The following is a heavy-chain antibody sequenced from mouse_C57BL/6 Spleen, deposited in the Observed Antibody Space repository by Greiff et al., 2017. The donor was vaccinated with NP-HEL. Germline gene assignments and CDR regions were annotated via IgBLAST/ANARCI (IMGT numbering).Heavy chain of an antibody. J-gene: IGHJ4*01. CDR1: GYTFTSYW. V-gene: IGHV1-52*01. Sequence: QVQLQQSGAELVRPGSSVKLSCKASGYTFTSYWMHWVKQRPIQGLEWIGNIDPSDSETHYNQKFKDKATLTVDKSSSTAYMQLSSLTSEDSAVYYCAKTHANYYGSRGTYAMDYWGQGTSVTVSS. CDR3: AKTHANYYGSRGTYAMDY. CDR2: IDPSDSET. D-gene: IGHD1-1*01.